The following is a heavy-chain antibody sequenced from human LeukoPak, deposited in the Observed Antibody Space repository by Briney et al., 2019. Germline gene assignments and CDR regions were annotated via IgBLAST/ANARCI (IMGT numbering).Heavy chain of an antibody. CDR2: IRSKAYGGTT. J-gene: IGHJ4*02. D-gene: IGHD3-9*01. Sequence: PGGSLRLSCTASGFTFGDYAMSWFRQAPGKGLEWVGFIRSKAYGGTTEYAASVKGRFTISRDDSKSIAYLQMNSLKTKDTAVYYCTRITPTYYDILTGYSGYWGQGTLVTVSS. V-gene: IGHV3-49*03. CDR3: TRITPTYYDILTGYSGY. CDR1: GFTFGDYA.